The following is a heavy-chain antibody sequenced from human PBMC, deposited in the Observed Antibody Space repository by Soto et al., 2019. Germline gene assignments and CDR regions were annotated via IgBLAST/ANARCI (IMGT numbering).Heavy chain of an antibody. V-gene: IGHV4-61*01. J-gene: IGHJ6*02. CDR1: GGSVSSGSYY. D-gene: IGHD3-10*01. CDR3: ARGRRDFMVRSYGMDV. CDR2: IYYSGST. Sequence: SETLSLTCTVSGGSVSSGSYYWSWIRQPPGKGLEWIGYIYYSGSTNYNPSLKSRVTISVDTSKNQFSLKLSSVTAADTAVYYCARGRRDFMVRSYGMDVWGQGTTVTVSS.